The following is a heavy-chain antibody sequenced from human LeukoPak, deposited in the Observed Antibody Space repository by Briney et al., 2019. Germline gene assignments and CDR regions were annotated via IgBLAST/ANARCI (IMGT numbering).Heavy chain of an antibody. CDR2: IGDDESNK. V-gene: IGHV3-30*02. CDR1: GFTFSNYG. CDR3: ATIQWREGVDWFDP. J-gene: IGHJ5*02. D-gene: IGHD6-19*01. Sequence: PVGTLRLSCAASGFTFSNYGMHWVRQAPGKGLEWVGVIGDDESNKFYAASAKGRFTIPKDNSKNILFLPMNSLSAEHTAVYYFATIQWREGVDWFDPWGQGTLVTVSS.